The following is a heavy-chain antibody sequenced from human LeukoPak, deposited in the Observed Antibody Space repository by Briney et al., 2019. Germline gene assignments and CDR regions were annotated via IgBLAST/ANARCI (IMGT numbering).Heavy chain of an antibody. D-gene: IGHD3-10*01. CDR2: ISGTGGST. CDR3: ATDGRFGEFFGDGMDV. CDR1: GFTFSSYA. V-gene: IGHV3-23*01. J-gene: IGHJ6*04. Sequence: GRSLRLSCAASGFTFSSYAISWVRQAPGKGLEWVSVISGTGGSTYYADSVKGRFTISRDQSKNTLYLQMNSLRAEDTAVYYCATDGRFGEFFGDGMDVWGKGTTVTVSS.